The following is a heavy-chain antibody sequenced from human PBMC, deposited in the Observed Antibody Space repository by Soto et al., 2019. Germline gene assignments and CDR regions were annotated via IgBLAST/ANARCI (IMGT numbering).Heavy chain of an antibody. CDR3: AYLPCSGGSCYWFSFSGMAV. CDR1: GFSLSTSGVG. D-gene: IGHD2-15*01. CDR2: IYWDDDK. Sequence: QITLKESGPPLVKPTQTLTLTCTFSGFSLSTSGVGVAWIRQPPGKALEWLALIYWDDDKRYRPSLESRLTSTEDTSKNQVVLTMTNMDSVDTATYSCAYLPCSGGSCYWFSFSGMAVCGQGTTVTVSS. V-gene: IGHV2-5*02. J-gene: IGHJ6*02.